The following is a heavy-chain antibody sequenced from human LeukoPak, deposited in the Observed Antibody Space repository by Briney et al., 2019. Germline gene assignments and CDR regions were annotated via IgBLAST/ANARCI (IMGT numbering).Heavy chain of an antibody. Sequence: SQTLSLTCTVSGGSISSGSYYWSWIRQPAGKGLEWIGRIYTSGSTNYNPSLKSRVTISVDTPKNQFSLKLSSVTAADTAVYYCARGGPDYYYYYMDVWGKGTTVTVSS. CDR2: IYTSGST. J-gene: IGHJ6*03. CDR3: ARGGPDYYYYYMDV. CDR1: GGSISSGSYY. V-gene: IGHV4-61*02.